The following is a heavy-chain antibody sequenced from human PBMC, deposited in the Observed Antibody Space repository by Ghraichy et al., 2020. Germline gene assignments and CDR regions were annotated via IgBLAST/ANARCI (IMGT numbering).Heavy chain of an antibody. CDR3: ARRARADYYYGMDV. Sequence: SVKVSCKASGGTFSSYAISWVRQAPGQGLEWMGGIIPIFGTANYAQKFHGRVTITADESTSTAYMELSSLRSEDTAVYYCARRARADYYYGMDVWGQGTTVTVSS. CDR2: IIPIFGTA. CDR1: GGTFSSYA. D-gene: IGHD6-19*01. J-gene: IGHJ6*02. V-gene: IGHV1-69*13.